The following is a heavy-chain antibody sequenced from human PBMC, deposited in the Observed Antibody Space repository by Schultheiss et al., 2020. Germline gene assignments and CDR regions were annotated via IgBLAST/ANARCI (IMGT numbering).Heavy chain of an antibody. Sequence: ASVKVSCKASGYTFTSYAMHWVRQAPGQRLEWMGWINAGNGNTKYSQKFQGRVTITRDTSASTAYMELSSLRSEDTAVYYCARELGYGTYYGDYAYFDYWGQGTLVNVSS. CDR2: INAGNGNT. V-gene: IGHV1-3*01. J-gene: IGHJ4*02. CDR1: GYTFTSYA. D-gene: IGHD4-17*01. CDR3: ARELGYGTYYGDYAYFDY.